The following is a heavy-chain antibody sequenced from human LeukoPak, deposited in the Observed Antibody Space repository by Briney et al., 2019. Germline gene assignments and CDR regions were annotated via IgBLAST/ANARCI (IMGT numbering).Heavy chain of an antibody. V-gene: IGHV3-7*01. CDR1: GFTFSSYW. J-gene: IGHJ4*02. CDR2: IRQDGGER. D-gene: IGHD3-3*01. CDR3: ARDKQSGPTLFDY. Sequence: LPGGSLRLSCAASGFTFSSYWMSWVRQAPGKGPEWVANIRQDGGERYYVDSVNGRFTISRDNAGNSLYLQMDSLRAEDTAVYYCARDKQSGPTLFDYWGQGTLVTVSS.